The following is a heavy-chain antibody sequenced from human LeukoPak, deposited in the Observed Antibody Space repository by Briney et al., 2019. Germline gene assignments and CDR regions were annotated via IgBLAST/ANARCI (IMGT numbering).Heavy chain of an antibody. V-gene: IGHV1-18*01. CDR2: ISAYNGNT. CDR1: GYTFTSYG. J-gene: IGHJ6*02. CDR3: ARDLKDSYYDFWSGYLPYYYGMDV. D-gene: IGHD3-3*01. Sequence: ASVKVSCKASGYTFTSYGISWVRQAPGQGLEWMGWISAYNGNTNYAQKLQGRVTMITDTSTSTAYMELRSLRSDDTAVYYCARDLKDSYYDFWSGYLPYYYGMDVWGQGTTVTVSS.